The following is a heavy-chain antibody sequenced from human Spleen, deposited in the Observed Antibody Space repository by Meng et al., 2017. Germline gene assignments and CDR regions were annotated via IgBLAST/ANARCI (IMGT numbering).Heavy chain of an antibody. Sequence: SETLSLTCTVSDGSITTYYWSWVRQSAGKGLEWIGRIYISGSTNYNPSLMSRVTMSVDTSKNQFSLKLGSVTAADTAVYYCARTYYYDSGGYFGGYFDYWGQGRLVTVSS. V-gene: IGHV4-4*07. CDR1: DGSITTYY. CDR2: IYISGST. D-gene: IGHD3-22*01. CDR3: ARTYYYDSGGYFGGYFDY. J-gene: IGHJ4*02.